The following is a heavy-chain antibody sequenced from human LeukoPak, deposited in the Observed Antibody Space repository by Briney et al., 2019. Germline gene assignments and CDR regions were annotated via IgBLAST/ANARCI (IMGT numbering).Heavy chain of an antibody. Sequence: GASVKVSCKASGYTFTSYGISWVRQAPGQGLEWMGWISAYNGNTKYAQKLQGRVTMTTDTSTSTAYMELRSLRSDDTAVYYCARGHLSSQNDPFDIWGQGTMVTVSS. CDR1: GYTFTSYG. D-gene: IGHD3-16*01. V-gene: IGHV1-18*01. J-gene: IGHJ3*02. CDR3: ARGHLSSQNDPFDI. CDR2: ISAYNGNT.